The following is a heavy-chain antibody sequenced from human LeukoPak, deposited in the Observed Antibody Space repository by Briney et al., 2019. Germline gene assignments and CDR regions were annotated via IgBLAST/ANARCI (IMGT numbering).Heavy chain of an antibody. Sequence: PGGSLRLSCAASGFTFSDYYMSWIRQAPGKGLEWVSAISGSGGSTYYADSVKGRFTISRDNSKNTLYLQMNSLRAEDTAVYYCAKDATRSSSPWYFDLWGRGTLVTVSS. J-gene: IGHJ2*01. CDR2: ISGSGGST. CDR3: AKDATRSSSPWYFDL. V-gene: IGHV3-23*01. CDR1: GFTFSDYY. D-gene: IGHD6-6*01.